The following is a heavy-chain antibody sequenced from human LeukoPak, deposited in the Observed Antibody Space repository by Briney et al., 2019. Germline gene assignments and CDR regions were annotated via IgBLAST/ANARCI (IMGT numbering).Heavy chain of an antibody. CDR2: TRNKPNSYTT. Sequence: GGSLRLSCGASGFTFSDLYMDWVRQAPGKGLEWVGRTRNKPNSYTTEYAASVKGRFTISRDDSKNSLYLQMNSLKTEDTAVYYCVRDYYESSGSTYYFDYWGQGTLVTVSS. CDR3: VRDYYESSGSTYYFDY. J-gene: IGHJ4*02. D-gene: IGHD3-22*01. V-gene: IGHV3-72*01. CDR1: GFTFSDLY.